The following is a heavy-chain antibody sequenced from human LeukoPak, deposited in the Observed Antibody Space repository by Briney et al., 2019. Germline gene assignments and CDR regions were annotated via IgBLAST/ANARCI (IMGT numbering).Heavy chain of an antibody. CDR3: VKGYCSSTSCSYYYYYGMDV. CDR2: ISSNGGST. V-gene: IGHV3-64D*06. D-gene: IGHD2-2*01. Sequence: GGSLRLSCSASGFTFSSYAMHWVRQAPGKGLEYVSAISSNGGSTYYADSVKGRFTISRDNSKNTLYLQMSSLRAEDTAVYYCVKGYCSSTSCSYYYYYGMDVWGKGTPVTVSS. CDR1: GFTFSSYA. J-gene: IGHJ6*04.